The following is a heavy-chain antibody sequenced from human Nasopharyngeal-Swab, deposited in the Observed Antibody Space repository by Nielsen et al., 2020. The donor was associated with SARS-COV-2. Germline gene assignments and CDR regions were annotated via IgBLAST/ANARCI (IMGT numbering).Heavy chain of an antibody. V-gene: IGHV3-23*01. CDR2: ISGSDHTT. CDR3: AKDRDSGDDSEEYYHYYGMDV. CDR1: GFTFRSYD. J-gene: IGHJ6*02. D-gene: IGHD5-12*01. Sequence: GESLKISCAASGFTFRSYDISWVRQAPGKGLEWVSVISGSDHTTYYADSVTGRFTISRDNSKNTVNLQMNSLRVEDTAIYYCAKDRDSGDDSEEYYHYYGMDVWGQGAPVTVSS.